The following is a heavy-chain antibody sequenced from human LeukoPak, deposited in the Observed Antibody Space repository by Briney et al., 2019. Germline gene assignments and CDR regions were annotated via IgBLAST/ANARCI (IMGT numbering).Heavy chain of an antibody. J-gene: IGHJ4*02. Sequence: PSETLSLTCTVSGGSISSYYWSWIRQPPGKGLEWIGYIYYSGSTNYNPSLKSRVTISVDTSKNQFSLKLSSVTAADTAVYYCARRTGGASFDYWGQGTLVTVSS. CDR1: GGSISSYY. D-gene: IGHD1-1*01. CDR2: IYYSGST. CDR3: ARRTGGASFDY. V-gene: IGHV4-59*08.